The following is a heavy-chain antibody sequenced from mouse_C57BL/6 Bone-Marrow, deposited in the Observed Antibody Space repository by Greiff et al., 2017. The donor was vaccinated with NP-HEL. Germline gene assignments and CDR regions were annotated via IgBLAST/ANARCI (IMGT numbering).Heavy chain of an antibody. V-gene: IGHV6-3*01. CDR2: IRLKSDNYAT. CDR3: TEGGYALTPCFDV. D-gene: IGHD2-2*01. Sequence: EVQLVASGGGLVQPGGSMKLSCVASGFTFSNYWMNWVRQSPEKGLEWVAQIRLKSDNYATHYAESVKGRFTISRDDSKSSVYLQMNNLRAEDTGIYYCTEGGYALTPCFDVWGTGTTVTVSS. J-gene: IGHJ1*03. CDR1: GFTFSNYW.